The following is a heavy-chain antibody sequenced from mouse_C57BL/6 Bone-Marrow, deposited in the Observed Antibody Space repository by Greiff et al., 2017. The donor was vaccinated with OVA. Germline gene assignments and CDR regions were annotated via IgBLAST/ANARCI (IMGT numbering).Heavy chain of an antibody. Sequence: DVQLQESGGGLVKPGGSLKLSCAASGFTFSSYTMSWVRQTPEKRLEWVATISGGGGNTYYPDSVKGRFTISRDTAKNTLYLQMSSLRSEDTALYYCARHHSSGYVDYWGQGTTRTVSS. CDR3: ARHHSSGYVDY. D-gene: IGHD3-2*02. CDR2: ISGGGGNT. J-gene: IGHJ2*01. V-gene: IGHV5-9*01. CDR1: GFTFSSYT.